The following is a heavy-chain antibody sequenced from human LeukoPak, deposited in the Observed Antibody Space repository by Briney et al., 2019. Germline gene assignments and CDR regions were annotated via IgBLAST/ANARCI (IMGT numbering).Heavy chain of an antibody. J-gene: IGHJ5*02. D-gene: IGHD6-13*01. CDR1: GGSISSYY. Sequence: TSETLSLTCTVSGGSISSYYWSWIRQPAGKGLEWIGRIYTSGSTNYNPSLKSRVTTSVDTSKNQFSLKLSSVTAADTAVYYCARVGYSSRRINWFDPWGQGTLVTVSS. V-gene: IGHV4-4*07. CDR3: ARVGYSSRRINWFDP. CDR2: IYTSGST.